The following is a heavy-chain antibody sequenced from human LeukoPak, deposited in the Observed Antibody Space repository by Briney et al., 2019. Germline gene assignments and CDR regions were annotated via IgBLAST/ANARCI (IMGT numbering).Heavy chain of an antibody. CDR2: IYSGGST. J-gene: IGHJ4*02. CDR1: VFTVSSNY. CDR3: ARGIGGYYDSGGYLDY. V-gene: IGHV3-53*04. D-gene: IGHD3-22*01. Sequence: GGSLRLSCAASVFTVSSNYMSWVRQAPGKRLEWVSVIYSGGSTYYADSVKGRFTISRHNSKNTLYLQMNSLRAEDTAVYYCARGIGGYYDSGGYLDYWGQGTLVTVSS.